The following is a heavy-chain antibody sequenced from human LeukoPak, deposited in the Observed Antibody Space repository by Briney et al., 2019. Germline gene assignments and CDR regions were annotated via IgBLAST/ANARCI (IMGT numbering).Heavy chain of an antibody. CDR1: GFTFSSYP. Sequence: GGSLRLSCAASGFTFSSYPLHWVRQAPGKGLEWVSAISGSGGSTYYADSVKGRFTISRDNSKNALYLQMNSLRAEDTAVYYCAKNKGIAAQYYFDYWGQGTLVTVSS. J-gene: IGHJ4*02. D-gene: IGHD6-13*01. CDR3: AKNKGIAAQYYFDY. V-gene: IGHV3-23*01. CDR2: ISGSGGST.